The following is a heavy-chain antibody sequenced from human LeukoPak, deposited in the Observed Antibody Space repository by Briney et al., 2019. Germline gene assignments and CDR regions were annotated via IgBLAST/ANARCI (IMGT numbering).Heavy chain of an antibody. Sequence: GGSLRLSCAASGFTFDDYAMHWVRQAPGKGLEWVSFISSSSAIKHYADSVRGRFTISRDSAKNSLFLQMSSLRAEDTAVYYCARSDSTGANLDYWGQGTLVTVSS. D-gene: IGHD1-1*01. V-gene: IGHV3-48*04. CDR3: ARSDSTGANLDY. CDR2: ISSSSAIK. J-gene: IGHJ4*02. CDR1: GFTFDDYA.